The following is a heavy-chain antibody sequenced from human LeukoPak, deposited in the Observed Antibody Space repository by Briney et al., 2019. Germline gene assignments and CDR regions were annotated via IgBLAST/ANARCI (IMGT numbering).Heavy chain of an antibody. CDR1: GHTFISNY. V-gene: IGHV1-46*01. Sequence: ASVKVSCKASGHTFISNYMHWVRQAPGHGLERMGMINPSDGSTSSTQQFQARVTMTRDSSTSTFYMELSSLRSEDTAVYYCASGSFWDHWGQGTLVTVST. D-gene: IGHD3-3*01. J-gene: IGHJ4*02. CDR3: ASGSFWDH. CDR2: INPSDGST.